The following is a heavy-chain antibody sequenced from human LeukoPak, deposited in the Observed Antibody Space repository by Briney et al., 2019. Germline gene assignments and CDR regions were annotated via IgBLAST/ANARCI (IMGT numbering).Heavy chain of an antibody. CDR3: ARSSQRFGEFDFDY. CDR1: GGSIRGSTSY. J-gene: IGHJ4*02. CDR2: IYYGGTT. V-gene: IGHV4-39*07. D-gene: IGHD3-10*01. Sequence: SETLSLTCTVSGGSIRGSTSYWGWIRQPPGKGLEWIGNIYYGGTTYYNPSLKSRVTISVDTSKNQFSLRLTSVTAADTAVYYCARSSQRFGEFDFDYWGQGTLVTVSS.